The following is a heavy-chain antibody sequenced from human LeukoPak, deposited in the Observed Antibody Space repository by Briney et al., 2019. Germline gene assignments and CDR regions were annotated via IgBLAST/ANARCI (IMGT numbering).Heavy chain of an antibody. CDR3: ARALMGGEDAFDI. D-gene: IGHD3-16*01. CDR2: IGTAGDP. CDR1: GFTFSSYD. V-gene: IGHV3-13*05. J-gene: IGHJ3*02. Sequence: GGSLRLSCAASGFTFSSYDMHGVRQAPGKGLEWVSVIGTAGDPYYPDSVQGRFTISRENAENTLYLQMNSLRAGDTAVYYCARALMGGEDAFDIWGQGTMVTVSS.